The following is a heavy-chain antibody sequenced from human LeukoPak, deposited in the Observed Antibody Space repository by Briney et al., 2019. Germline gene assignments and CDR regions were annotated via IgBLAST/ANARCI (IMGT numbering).Heavy chain of an antibody. V-gene: IGHV4-4*07. J-gene: IGHJ3*02. CDR2: IYTSGST. D-gene: IGHD3-22*01. CDR1: GGSISSYY. CDR3: ARDNDSSGYPPYAFDI. Sequence: SETLSLTCTVSGGSISSYYWSWIRQPAGKGLEWIGRIYTSGSTNYNPSLKSRVTMSVDTSKNQFSLKLSSVTAADTAVYYCARDNDSSGYPPYAFDIWGQGTMVTVSS.